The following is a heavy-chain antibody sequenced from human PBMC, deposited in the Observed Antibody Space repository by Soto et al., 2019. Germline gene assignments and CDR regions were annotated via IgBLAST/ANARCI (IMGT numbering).Heavy chain of an antibody. Sequence: ASVKVSCKVSGYTLTELSMHWVRQAPGKGLEWMGGFDPEDGETIYAQKFQGRVTMTEDTSTDTAYMELSSLRSEDTAVYYCATGGTSYYYYGMDVWGQGTTVTVSS. V-gene: IGHV1-24*01. CDR3: ATGGTSYYYYGMDV. CDR2: FDPEDGET. CDR1: GYTLTELS. D-gene: IGHD1-1*01. J-gene: IGHJ6*02.